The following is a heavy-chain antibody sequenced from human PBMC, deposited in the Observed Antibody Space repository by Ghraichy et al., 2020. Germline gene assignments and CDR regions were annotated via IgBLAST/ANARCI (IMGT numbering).Heavy chain of an antibody. Sequence: GGSLRLSCAASGFTFSSYAMHWVRQAPGKGLEWVAVISYDGSNKYYADSVKGRFAISRDNSKNTLYLQMNSLRAEDTAVYYCAREKNDIPDYGMDVWGQGTTVTVSS. V-gene: IGHV3-30*01. D-gene: IGHD3-9*01. J-gene: IGHJ6*02. CDR1: GFTFSSYA. CDR2: ISYDGSNK. CDR3: AREKNDIPDYGMDV.